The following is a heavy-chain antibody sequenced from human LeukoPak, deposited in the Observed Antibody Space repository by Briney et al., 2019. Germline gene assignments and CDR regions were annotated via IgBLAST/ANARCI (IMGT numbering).Heavy chain of an antibody. Sequence: GGSLRLSCVVSEFTFSNNWMSWVRQAPGKGLERVAHTNQDGSKNYYVDSVKGRFTISRDNAKNTLYLQMNSLRAEDTAVYYCARGATDWGQGTLVTVSS. J-gene: IGHJ4*02. CDR1: EFTFSNNW. CDR2: TNQDGSKN. CDR3: ARGATD. V-gene: IGHV3-7*01.